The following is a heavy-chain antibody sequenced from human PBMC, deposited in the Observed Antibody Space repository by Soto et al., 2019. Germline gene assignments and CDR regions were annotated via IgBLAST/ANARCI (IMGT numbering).Heavy chain of an antibody. D-gene: IGHD4-17*01. CDR1: GGTFSSYA. CDR3: ARDRTTVSTLRMYSYGMDV. V-gene: IGHV1-69*12. J-gene: IGHJ6*02. Sequence: QVQLVQSGAEVKKPGSSVKVSCKASGGTFSSYAISWVRQAPGQGLEWMGGIIPIFGTANYAQKFQGRVTITADEATSKAYMELSSLRSEDTAVYYCARDRTTVSTLRMYSYGMDVWGQGTTVTVSS. CDR2: IIPIFGTA.